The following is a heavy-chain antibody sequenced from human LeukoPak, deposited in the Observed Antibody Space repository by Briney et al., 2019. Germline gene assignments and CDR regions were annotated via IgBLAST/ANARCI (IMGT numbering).Heavy chain of an antibody. CDR2: IYYSGST. Sequence: SETLSLTCTVSGGSISSSSYYWGWIRQPPGKGLEWIGSIYYSGSTYYNPSLKSRVTISVDTSKNQFSLKLSSVTAADTAVYYCARACPRGGCDFWSGYFAPGWSFDYWGQGTLVTVSS. CDR1: GGSISSSSYY. D-gene: IGHD3-3*01. J-gene: IGHJ4*02. V-gene: IGHV4-39*07. CDR3: ARACPRGGCDFWSGYFAPGWSFDY.